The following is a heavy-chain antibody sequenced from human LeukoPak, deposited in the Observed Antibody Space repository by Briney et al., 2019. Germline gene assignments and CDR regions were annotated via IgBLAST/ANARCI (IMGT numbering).Heavy chain of an antibody. CDR1: GFTFSSYA. Sequence: PGGSLRLSCAASGFTFSSYAMSWVRQAPGKGLEWVSAISGSGGSTYYADSVKGRFTISRDYSKNTLYLQMNSLRAEDTAVYYCAKVEAARPGGHLVGWGQGTLVSASS. V-gene: IGHV3-23*01. D-gene: IGHD6-6*01. J-gene: IGHJ4*02. CDR2: ISGSGGST. CDR3: AKVEAARPGGHLVG.